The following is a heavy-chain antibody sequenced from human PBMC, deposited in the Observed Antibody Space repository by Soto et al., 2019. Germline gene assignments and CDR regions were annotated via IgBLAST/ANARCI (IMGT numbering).Heavy chain of an antibody. Sequence: SVKVSCKASGGTFSSYAISWVRQAPGQGLEWMGGVIPIFGTANYAQKFQGRVTITADESTSTAYMELSSLRSEDTAVYYCARANIAAFMPSSYYYGMDVWGQGTTVTVSS. CDR2: VIPIFGTA. CDR3: ARANIAAFMPSSYYYGMDV. V-gene: IGHV1-69*13. J-gene: IGHJ6*02. CDR1: GGTFSSYA. D-gene: IGHD6-13*01.